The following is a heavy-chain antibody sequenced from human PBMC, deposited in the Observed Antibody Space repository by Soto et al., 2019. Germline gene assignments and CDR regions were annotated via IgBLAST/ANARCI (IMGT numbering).Heavy chain of an antibody. Sequence: ASVKVPRKACGYTFTKYDICWLREAPAQGLEGMGGISAYNGNTNYAQKLKGRVTMTTDTSTSTAYMELRNLRSDDTAVYYCARDRGDFYGSWSYDNNMIDWFDLWGQGTLVTVSS. J-gene: IGHJ5*02. CDR1: GYTFTKYD. CDR2: ISAYNGNT. CDR3: ARDRGDFYGSWSYDNNMIDWFDL. D-gene: IGHD3-10*01. V-gene: IGHV1-18*04.